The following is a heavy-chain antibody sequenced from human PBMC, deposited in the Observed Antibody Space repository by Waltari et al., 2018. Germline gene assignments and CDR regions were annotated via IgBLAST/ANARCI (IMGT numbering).Heavy chain of an antibody. CDR2: IIPIFGTA. J-gene: IGHJ4*02. CDR1: GGTFSSYA. D-gene: IGHD2-15*01. V-gene: IGHV1-69*05. Sequence: QVQLVQSGAEVKKPGSSVTVSCKASGGTFSSYAISWVRPAPGQGLEWMGWIIPIFGTANYAQKFQGRVTITTDESTSTAYMELSSLRSEDTAVYYCARGRCSGGSCYYYFDYWGQGTLVTVSS. CDR3: ARGRCSGGSCYYYFDY.